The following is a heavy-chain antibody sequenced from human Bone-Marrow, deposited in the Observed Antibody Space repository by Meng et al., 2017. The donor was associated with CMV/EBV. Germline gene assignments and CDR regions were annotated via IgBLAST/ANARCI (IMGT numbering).Heavy chain of an antibody. J-gene: IGHJ3*02. CDR3: ARVRYSTSSGDAFDI. V-gene: IGHV3-21*01. CDR1: GFTFSRYT. D-gene: IGHD6-6*01. CDR2: ISSSGTSI. Sequence: SCAVSGFTFSRYTMVWVRQAPGKGLEWVSSISSSGTSIYYADSVKGRFTISRDNAKNSLYLQMNSLRAEDTAVYYCARVRYSTSSGDAFDIWGQGTMVTV.